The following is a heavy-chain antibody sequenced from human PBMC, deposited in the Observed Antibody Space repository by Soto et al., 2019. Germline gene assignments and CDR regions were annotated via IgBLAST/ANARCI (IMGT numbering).Heavy chain of an antibody. V-gene: IGHV4-59*01. Sequence: PSETLSLTCTVSGGSISPYYWSWIRQPPGKGLEWIGYIYSGGSTNYNPSLKSRVTISIDTSKNQVSLKVNSVTAADTAVYYCARDHPHSYGVYYFDYWGQGTPVTVS. CDR1: GGSISPYY. D-gene: IGHD5-18*01. CDR2: IYSGGST. CDR3: ARDHPHSYGVYYFDY. J-gene: IGHJ4*02.